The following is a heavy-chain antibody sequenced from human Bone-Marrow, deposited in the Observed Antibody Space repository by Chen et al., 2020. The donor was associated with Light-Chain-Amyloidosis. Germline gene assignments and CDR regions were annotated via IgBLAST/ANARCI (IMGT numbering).Heavy chain of an antibody. D-gene: IGHD1-1*01. CDR3: ARDKVSTIGNFDY. CDR1: GYIFTGYY. Sequence: QVQLVQSGAEVKRTGASVKVSCKASGYIFTGYYIHWVRQAPGQGLEWMGWINLNSGATMYSQKIQGRVTMTRDTSISTAYMELSWLRSDDTAVYYCARDKVSTIGNFDYWGQGTLVTVSS. J-gene: IGHJ4*02. V-gene: IGHV1-2*02. CDR2: INLNSGAT.